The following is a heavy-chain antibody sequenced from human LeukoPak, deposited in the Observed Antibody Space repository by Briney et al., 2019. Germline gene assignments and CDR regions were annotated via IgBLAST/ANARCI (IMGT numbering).Heavy chain of an antibody. CDR1: GFTFSSYA. CDR3: ARDLLDSSGWYPFDY. CDR2: ISSNGGST. V-gene: IGHV3-64*01. D-gene: IGHD6-19*01. Sequence: HPGGSLRLSCAASGFTFSSYAMHSVRQAPGKGLEFVSAISSNGGSTYYANSVKGRFTISRDNSKNTLYLQMGSLRAEDMAVYYCARDLLDSSGWYPFDYWGQGTLVTVSS. J-gene: IGHJ4*02.